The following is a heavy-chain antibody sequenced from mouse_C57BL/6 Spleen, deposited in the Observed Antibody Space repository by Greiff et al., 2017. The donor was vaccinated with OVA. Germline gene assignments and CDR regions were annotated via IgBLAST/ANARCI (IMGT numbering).Heavy chain of an antibody. CDR1: GFTFSDYG. V-gene: IGHV5-17*01. CDR2: ISSGSSTI. J-gene: IGHJ2*01. Sequence: EVKLVESGGGLVKPGGSLKLSCAASGFTFSDYGMHWVRQAPEKGLEWVAYISSGSSTIYYADTVKGRFTISRDNAKNTLFLQMTSLRSEDTAMYYCASGYYGSSPFDYWGQGTTLTVSS. D-gene: IGHD1-1*01. CDR3: ASGYYGSSPFDY.